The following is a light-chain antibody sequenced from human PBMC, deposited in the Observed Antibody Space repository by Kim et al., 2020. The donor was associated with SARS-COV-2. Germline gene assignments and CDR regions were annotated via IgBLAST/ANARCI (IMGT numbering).Light chain of an antibody. CDR1: SSDVGGYNY. CDR3: CSYAGGYTQVA. J-gene: IGLJ2*01. CDR2: DVS. V-gene: IGLV2-11*01. Sequence: QSALTQPRSVSGSPGQSVTISCTGTSSDVGGYNYVSWYQQYPGKAPKLMMYDVSKRPSGVPDRFSGSKSGNTASLTISGLQAEDEADYYCCSYAGGYTQVAFGGGTQLTVL.